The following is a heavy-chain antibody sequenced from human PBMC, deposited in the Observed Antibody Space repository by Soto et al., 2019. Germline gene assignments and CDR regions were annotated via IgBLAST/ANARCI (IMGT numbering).Heavy chain of an antibody. V-gene: IGHV4-30-2*01. J-gene: IGHJ5*02. D-gene: IGHD4-17*01. CDR2: IYHSGST. CDR1: GGSISSGGYS. CDR3: ARHTVTKDNWFDP. Sequence: SETLSLTCAVSGGSISSGGYSWSWIRQPPGKGLEWIGYIYHSGSTNYNPSLKSRVTISVDTSKNQFSLKLSSVTAADTAVYYCARHTVTKDNWFDPWGQGTLVTVSS.